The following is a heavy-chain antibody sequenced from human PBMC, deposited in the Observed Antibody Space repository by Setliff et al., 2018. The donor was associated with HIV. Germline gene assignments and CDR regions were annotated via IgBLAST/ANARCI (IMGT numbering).Heavy chain of an antibody. D-gene: IGHD5-18*01. CDR3: ARDTERLGRLWPDY. J-gene: IGHJ4*02. CDR1: GFTFSSYN. CDR2: ISFSTTYI. V-gene: IGHV3-21*01. Sequence: GGSLRLSCATSGFTFSSYNMNWVCQAPGKGLEWVSSISFSTTYIYYADSVKGRFTISRDNAKNSLYLHMSSLRAEDTAVYYCARDTERLGRLWPDYWGQGTLVTVSS.